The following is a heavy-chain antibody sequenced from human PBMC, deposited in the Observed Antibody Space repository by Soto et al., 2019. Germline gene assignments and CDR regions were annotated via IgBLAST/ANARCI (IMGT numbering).Heavy chain of an antibody. CDR1: GGSLSGYY. J-gene: IGHJ6*03. CDR3: ASYHFLDLWTGSRHYMDV. Sequence: QVHLEQWGAGLLNPSETLSLTCAVYGGSLSGYYWSWVRQSPGKGLEWIGEINHSGTANYNPSLKSRVTISADTSKHRFSLRLTRVTAADSAVYYCASYHFLDLWTGSRHYMDVWGRGNPVTVSS. D-gene: IGHD3-9*01. V-gene: IGHV4-34*01. CDR2: INHSGTA.